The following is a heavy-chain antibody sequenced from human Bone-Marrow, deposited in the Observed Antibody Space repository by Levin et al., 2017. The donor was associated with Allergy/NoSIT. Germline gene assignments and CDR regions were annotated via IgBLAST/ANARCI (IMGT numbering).Heavy chain of an antibody. CDR1: GFTFSSYG. Sequence: LSLTCAASGFTFSSYGMHWVRQAPGKGLEWVAVIWYDGSNKYYADSVKGRFTISRDNSKNTLYLQMNSLRAEDTAVYYCARGAIAAAGTGPLDYWGQGTLVTVSS. J-gene: IGHJ4*02. V-gene: IGHV3-33*01. CDR2: IWYDGSNK. CDR3: ARGAIAAAGTGPLDY. D-gene: IGHD6-13*01.